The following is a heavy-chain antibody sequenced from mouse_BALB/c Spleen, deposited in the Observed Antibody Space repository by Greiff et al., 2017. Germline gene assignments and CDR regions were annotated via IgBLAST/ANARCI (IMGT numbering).Heavy chain of an antibody. Sequence: EVKVVESGGGLVQPGGSLRLSCATSGFTFTDYYMSWVRQPPGKELEWLGFIRNKANGYTTEYSASVKGRFTISRDNSQSILYLQMNTLRAEDSATYYCARDIYYGYGGDYWGQGTTLTVSS. D-gene: IGHD2-2*01. J-gene: IGHJ2*01. CDR1: GFTFTDYY. CDR2: IRNKANGYTT. V-gene: IGHV7-3*02. CDR3: ARDIYYGYGGDY.